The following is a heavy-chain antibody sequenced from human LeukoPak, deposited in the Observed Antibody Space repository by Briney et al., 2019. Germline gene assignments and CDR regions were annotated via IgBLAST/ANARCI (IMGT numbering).Heavy chain of an antibody. V-gene: IGHV1-18*01. D-gene: IGHD2-2*01. CDR1: GYTFTSYG. Sequence: ASVKVSCKASGYTFTSYGISWVRQAPGQGLEWMGWISAYNGNTNYAQKLQGRVTMTTDTSTSTAYMELRSLRSDDTAVYYCAREREYCSSTSCYDGFDYWGQGTLVTVSS. J-gene: IGHJ4*02. CDR2: ISAYNGNT. CDR3: AREREYCSSTSCYDGFDY.